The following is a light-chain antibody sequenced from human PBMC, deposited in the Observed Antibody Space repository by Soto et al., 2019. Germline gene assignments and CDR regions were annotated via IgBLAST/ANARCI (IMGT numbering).Light chain of an antibody. CDR1: QSISNW. J-gene: IGKJ1*01. Sequence: EIEMTQSRCAVSVALGDRATLTRRASQSISNWLAWYKQKPGKAPKLLIYNASSLESGVPSRFSGSGSGTEFTLTISSLQPDDFATYYCQHYNSYSWTFGQGTKVDIK. CDR2: NAS. CDR3: QHYNSYSWT. V-gene: IGKV1-5*01.